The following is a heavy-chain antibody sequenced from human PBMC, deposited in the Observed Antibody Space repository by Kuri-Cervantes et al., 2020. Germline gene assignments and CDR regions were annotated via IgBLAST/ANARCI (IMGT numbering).Heavy chain of an antibody. J-gene: IGHJ4*02. CDR1: GGSISSYY. Sequence: SEPLSLTCTVSGGSISSYYWSWIRQPPGKGLEWIGYIYYSGSTNYNPSLKSRVTISVDTSKNQFSLKLSSVTAADTAVYYCAASGGRVLDYWGQGTLVTVSS. CDR3: AASGGRVLDY. D-gene: IGHD3-16*01. CDR2: IYYSGST. V-gene: IGHV4-59*01.